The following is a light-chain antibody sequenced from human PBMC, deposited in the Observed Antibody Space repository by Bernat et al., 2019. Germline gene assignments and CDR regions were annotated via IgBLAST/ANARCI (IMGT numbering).Light chain of an antibody. Sequence: QSALTQPPSASGSPGQSVTISCTGTSSDVGGYNYVSWYQQHPGKVPKLMIYEVSKWPSGVPDRFSGSKSGNTASLTVSGLQAEDEADYYCSSYAGSTMVFGGGTKLTVL. J-gene: IGLJ2*01. CDR2: EVS. CDR1: SSDVGGYNY. CDR3: SSYAGSTMV. V-gene: IGLV2-8*01.